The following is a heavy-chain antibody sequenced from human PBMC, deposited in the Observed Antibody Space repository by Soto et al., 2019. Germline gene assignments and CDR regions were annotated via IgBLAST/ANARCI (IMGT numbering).Heavy chain of an antibody. J-gene: IGHJ6*02. Sequence: GGSLRLSCAASGFTFGTYTMNWVRQVPGKGLEWVSSIGTTSSYIYYADSVRGRFTISRDNAGGSVYLQMSSLRAEDTAFYYCARVMCGDCSSYYYYSMDVWGQGTTVTVSS. CDR3: ARVMCGDCSSYYYYSMDV. CDR2: IGTTSSYI. CDR1: GFTFGTYT. D-gene: IGHD2-21*02. V-gene: IGHV3-21*01.